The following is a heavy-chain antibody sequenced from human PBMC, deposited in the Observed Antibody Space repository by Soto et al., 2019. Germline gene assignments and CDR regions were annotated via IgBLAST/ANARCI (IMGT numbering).Heavy chain of an antibody. CDR2: IYYSVST. V-gene: IGHV4-31*03. CDR3: VRSVFP. CDR1: GGSISSGGYY. Sequence: QMQLQESGPGLVKPSQTLSLTCTVSGGSISSGGYYWSWIRQHPGKGLEWIGYIYYSVSTYYNPLLKSRVTISVDTSMKLFSLMLSSVTAAVTAVYYGVRSVFPWGQESLVTVCS. J-gene: IGHJ5*02.